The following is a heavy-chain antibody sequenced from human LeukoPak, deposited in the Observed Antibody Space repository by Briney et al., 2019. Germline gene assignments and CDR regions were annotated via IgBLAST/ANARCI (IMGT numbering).Heavy chain of an antibody. J-gene: IGHJ4*02. CDR3: AKGSDYYGSVTSKKTD. V-gene: IGHV3-23*01. D-gene: IGHD3-10*01. CDR1: GFTFSNYA. Sequence: HPGGSLRLSYSVSGFTFSNYAMHWVRQAPGKGLEWVSLISGGSGNIYYVDSVKGRFTISRDNSKNTLYVQMTSLRAEDTAIYYCAKGSDYYGSVTSKKTDWGQGTLGTVSS. CDR2: ISGGSGNI.